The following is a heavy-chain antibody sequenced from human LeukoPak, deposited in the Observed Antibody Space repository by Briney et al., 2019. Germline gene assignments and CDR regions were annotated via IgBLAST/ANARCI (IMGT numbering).Heavy chain of an antibody. D-gene: IGHD3-10*01. CDR2: ISGTGYNT. CDR3: AKHVSGSLFYIDY. Sequence: GGSLRLSCAASGFTFRNCAMSWVRQAPGKGLEWVSGISGTGYNTYYADSVKGRFAISRDNSKNTLYLQMNSLGAEDTAVYYCAKHVSGSLFYIDYWGQRTLVTVSS. V-gene: IGHV3-23*01. CDR1: GFTFRNCA. J-gene: IGHJ4*02.